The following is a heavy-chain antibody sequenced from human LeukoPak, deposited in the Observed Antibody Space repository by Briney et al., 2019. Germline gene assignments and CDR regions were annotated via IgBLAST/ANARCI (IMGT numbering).Heavy chain of an antibody. J-gene: IGHJ4*02. V-gene: IGHV4-34*01. CDR3: ARGLTGEDIVVVPAAIGAFDY. D-gene: IGHD2-2*02. CDR1: GGSFSGYY. Sequence: PSETLSLTCAVYGGSFSGYYWSWIRQPPGKGLEWIGEINHSGSTNYNPSLKSRVTISVDTPKNQFSLKLSSVTAADTAVYYCARGLTGEDIVVVPAAIGAFDYWGQGTLVTVSS. CDR2: INHSGST.